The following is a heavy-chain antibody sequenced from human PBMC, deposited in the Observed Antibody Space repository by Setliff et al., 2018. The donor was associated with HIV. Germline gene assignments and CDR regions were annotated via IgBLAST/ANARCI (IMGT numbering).Heavy chain of an antibody. CDR1: GGSMSSSSYY. CDR2: IYYSGAT. D-gene: IGHD3-10*01. CDR3: ARLGYVSGGFYKTPGPYYFDY. J-gene: IGHJ4*02. V-gene: IGHV4-39*02. Sequence: SETLSLTCTVSGGSMSSSSYYWGWIRQTPDKGLEWSGIIYYSGATYYNPSLTSRVTISVDTSRNHFSLKLRSVTAADTAAYYCARLGYVSGGFYKTPGPYYFDYWGQGALVTVSS.